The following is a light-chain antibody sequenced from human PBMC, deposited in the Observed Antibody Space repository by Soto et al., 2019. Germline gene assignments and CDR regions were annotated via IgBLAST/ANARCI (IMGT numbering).Light chain of an antibody. Sequence: QSVLTQPASVYGSPGQSITISCTGTSSEVGGYNYVSWYQQHPGNAPKFLIYEVSSRPSGISSRFSGSKSGNTASLTISGLQAEDEADYYCSSYSTSDTLVIFGGGTKLTVL. CDR1: SSEVGGYNY. J-gene: IGLJ2*01. CDR3: SSYSTSDTLVI. V-gene: IGLV2-14*01. CDR2: EVS.